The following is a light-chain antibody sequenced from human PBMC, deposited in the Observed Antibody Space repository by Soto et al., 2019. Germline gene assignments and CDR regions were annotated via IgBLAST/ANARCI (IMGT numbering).Light chain of an antibody. CDR3: AAWDDRLNVLV. CDR2: NNL. CDR1: SSNFGAGYE. V-gene: IGLV1-40*01. Sequence: QSVLTQPPSVSGAPGQRVTISCTGSSSNFGAGYEVHWYKQVPGAAPTLVIFNNLNRPSGVPERFSGSKSGTSASLAISGLQFEDEADYYCAAWDDRLNVLVFGGGTKVTVL. J-gene: IGLJ2*01.